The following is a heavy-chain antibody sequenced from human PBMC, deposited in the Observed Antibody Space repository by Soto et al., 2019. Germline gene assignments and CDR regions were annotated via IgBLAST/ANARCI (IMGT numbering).Heavy chain of an antibody. J-gene: IGHJ4*02. CDR3: ARFSYYDSSGYRSPNFDY. Sequence: SETLSLTCTVSGGSISSYYWSWIRQPPGKGLEWIGYIYYSGSTNYNPSLKSRVTISVDTSKNQFSLKLSSVTAADTAVYYCARFSYYDSSGYRSPNFDYWGQGTLGTVSS. CDR2: IYYSGST. D-gene: IGHD3-22*01. CDR1: GGSISSYY. V-gene: IGHV4-59*01.